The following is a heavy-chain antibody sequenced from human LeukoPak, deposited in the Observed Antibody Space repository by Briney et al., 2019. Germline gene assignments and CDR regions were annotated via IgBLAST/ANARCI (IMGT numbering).Heavy chain of an antibody. Sequence: PSETLSLTCTVSDDSISSILYYWGWIRQSPGKGLEWIGSIYHSGSTYYNPSLKSRVTISVDTFKNQFSLKLHSVTAADTAPYYCARHSTRVGWSGPFDYWGQGSLVTVSS. D-gene: IGHD3-3*01. CDR3: ARHSTRVGWSGPFDY. CDR1: DDSISSILYY. V-gene: IGHV4-39*01. J-gene: IGHJ4*02. CDR2: IYHSGST.